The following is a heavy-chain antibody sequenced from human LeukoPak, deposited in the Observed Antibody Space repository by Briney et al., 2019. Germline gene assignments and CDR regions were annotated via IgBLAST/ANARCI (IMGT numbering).Heavy chain of an antibody. Sequence: ASETVSCKASGYTFTSYDINWVRQATRQGLEWMGCVNPNSGNTGYAKKFQGRVTMTRNTSISTAYMELSSLRSEDTAVYYCARGPRDGYNYEMGDYWGQGTLVTVSS. CDR3: ARGPRDGYNYEMGDY. CDR1: GYTFTSYD. D-gene: IGHD5-24*01. J-gene: IGHJ4*02. V-gene: IGHV1-8*01. CDR2: VNPNSGNT.